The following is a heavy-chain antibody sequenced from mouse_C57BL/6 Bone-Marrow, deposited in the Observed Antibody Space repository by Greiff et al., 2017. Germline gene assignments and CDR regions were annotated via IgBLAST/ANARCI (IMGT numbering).Heavy chain of an antibody. CDR2: INPNNGGT. D-gene: IGHD1-1*01. J-gene: IGHJ2*01. CDR3: ARFITTVVATRDY. CDR1: GYTFTDYN. Sequence: VQLQQSGPELVKPGASVKMSCKASGYTFTDYNMHWVKQSHGKSLEWIGYINPNNGGTSYNQKFKGKATLTVNKSSSTSYMELRSLTSEDSAVYYCARFITTVVATRDYWGQGTTLTVSS. V-gene: IGHV1-22*01.